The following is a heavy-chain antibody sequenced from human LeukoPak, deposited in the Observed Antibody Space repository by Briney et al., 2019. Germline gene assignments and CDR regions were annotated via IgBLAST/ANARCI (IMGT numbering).Heavy chain of an antibody. D-gene: IGHD2-15*01. J-gene: IGHJ3*02. V-gene: IGHV4-34*01. Sequence: PSETLSLTCAVYGGSFSGYYWRWIRQLPGKGLEWIGEINHSGSTNYNPSLKSRVIISVDTSKKQFSLKLSSVTAADTAVYYCATGASCGGGSCYSDAFDIWGQGTMVTVSS. CDR1: GGSFSGYY. CDR3: ATGASCGGGSCYSDAFDI. CDR2: INHSGST.